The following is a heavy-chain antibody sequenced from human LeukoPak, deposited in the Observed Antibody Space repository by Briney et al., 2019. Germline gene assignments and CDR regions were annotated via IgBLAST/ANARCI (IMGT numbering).Heavy chain of an antibody. CDR3: GRGRDPYYDSSGPIQH. Sequence: SETLSLTCNVSGGSISSYYWSWIRQPPGKGLEGIGYIYYSGSTNYNPSLKSRVTISVDTSKNQFSLKLSSVTAADTAVYYCGRGRDPYYDSSGPIQHWGQGTLVTVST. V-gene: IGHV4-59*01. CDR2: IYYSGST. D-gene: IGHD3-22*01. CDR1: GGSISSYY. J-gene: IGHJ1*01.